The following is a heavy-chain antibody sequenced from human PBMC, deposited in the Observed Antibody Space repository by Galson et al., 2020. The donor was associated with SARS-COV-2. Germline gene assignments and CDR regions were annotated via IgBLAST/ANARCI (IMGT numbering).Heavy chain of an antibody. D-gene: IGHD7-27*01. CDR1: GFTFGDHS. Sequence: SLKISCAASGFTFGDHSMHWVRQVPGKGLEWVSGINWNSGTLDYAVSVKGRFTISRDNAKNSLYLQMNSLRAEDTALYYCTKGNWGSPFDSWGQGILVTVSS. J-gene: IGHJ4*02. CDR3: TKGNWGSPFDS. CDR2: INWNSGTL. V-gene: IGHV3-9*01.